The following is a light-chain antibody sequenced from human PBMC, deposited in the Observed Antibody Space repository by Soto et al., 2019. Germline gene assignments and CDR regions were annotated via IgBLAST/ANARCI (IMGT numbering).Light chain of an antibody. CDR1: HIVSINY. J-gene: IGKJ4*01. CDR2: GAS. CDR3: QQYGNSPLT. V-gene: IGKV3-20*01. Sequence: ETVLTQSPGTLSLSPGGRATLSCRASHIVSINYLAWYQQKPGQAPRLLIYGASSRATGIPDRFSGSGSGTYFTLTISKLEPEDYAVYYGQQYGNSPLTFGGGTKVDIK.